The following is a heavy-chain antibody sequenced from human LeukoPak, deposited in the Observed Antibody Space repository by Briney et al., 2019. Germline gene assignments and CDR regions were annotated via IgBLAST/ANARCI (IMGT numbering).Heavy chain of an antibody. D-gene: IGHD6-13*01. CDR1: GFSVSSNY. J-gene: IGHJ4*02. V-gene: IGHV3-66*01. CDR2: ISRGGGT. Sequence: PAGSLSLSCAVSGFSVSSNYMTWVRQAPGNGLELVSIISRGGGTYHADSVKGRFTMSRDNSKNTLFHQMNSLRVEDTAIYYCARVPQGYSSIWHLDQWCQGTLVTVPA. CDR3: ARVPQGYSSIWHLDQ.